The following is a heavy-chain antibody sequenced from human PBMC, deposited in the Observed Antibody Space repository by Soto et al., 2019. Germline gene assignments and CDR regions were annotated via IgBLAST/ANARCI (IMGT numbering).Heavy chain of an antibody. Sequence: QEQLVESGGGVVQPGRSLRLSCAASGFAFSNQGMHWVRRAPGKGLEWVALISHDGQNIYYADSVKGRFAVSRDNSKNILFPAMRRLRIYGTGCLHWAEVEARQPQGFYSWGLGTMVTVSS. V-gene: IGHV3-30*03. J-gene: IGHJ5*02. CDR2: ISHDGQNI. CDR1: GFAFSNQG. CDR3: AEVEARQPQGFYS. D-gene: IGHD2-15*01.